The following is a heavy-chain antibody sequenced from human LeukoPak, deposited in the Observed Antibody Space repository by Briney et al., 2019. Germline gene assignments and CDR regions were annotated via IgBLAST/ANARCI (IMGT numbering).Heavy chain of an antibody. CDR1: GYSFTSYW. J-gene: IGHJ4*02. Sequence: GESLKISCKGSGYSFTSYWIGWVRQMPGKGLEWMGAIYPGDSDTRYSPSFQGQVTISADKSNRTGYLEWSRPKGSGTAMYYCARLALGGYKGPVEYWGQGTLVTVSS. D-gene: IGHD1-1*01. CDR2: IYPGDSDT. CDR3: ARLALGGYKGPVEY. V-gene: IGHV5-51*01.